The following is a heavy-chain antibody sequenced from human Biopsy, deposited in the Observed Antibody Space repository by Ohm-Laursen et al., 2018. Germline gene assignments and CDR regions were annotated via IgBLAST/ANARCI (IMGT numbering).Heavy chain of an antibody. CDR2: VNPSGSTT. CDR3: ARNTGWYKDLYYFDY. V-gene: IGHV1-46*01. J-gene: IGHJ4*02. Sequence: ASVKVSCKTSGYSFTSYYMHWVRQAPGQGLEWMGMVNPSGSTTSYPQIFQGRITMTRDTSKSTVYMELSSLRSADTAVYFCARNTGWYKDLYYFDYWGQGTLVTVSS. D-gene: IGHD1-1*01. CDR1: GYSFTSYY.